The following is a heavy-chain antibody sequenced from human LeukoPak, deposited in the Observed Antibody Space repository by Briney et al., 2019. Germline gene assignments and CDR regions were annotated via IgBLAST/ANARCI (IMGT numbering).Heavy chain of an antibody. V-gene: IGHV4-59*08. J-gene: IGHJ4*02. CDR2: IYYSGST. CDR1: GGSISSYY. Sequence: SETLSLTCTVSGGSISSYYWSWIRQPPGKGLEWIGYIYYSGSTNYNPSLKSRVTISVDTSKNQFSLVLSSVTAADTAVYYCARHLSGTPMAPDYWGQGTLVTVSS. CDR3: ARHLSGTPMAPDY. D-gene: IGHD5-24*01.